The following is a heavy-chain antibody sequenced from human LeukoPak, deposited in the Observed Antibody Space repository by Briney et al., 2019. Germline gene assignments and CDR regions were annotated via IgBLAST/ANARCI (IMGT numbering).Heavy chain of an antibody. CDR2: IKQDGSEK. J-gene: IGHJ5*02. D-gene: IGHD1-26*01. V-gene: IGHV3-7*01. CDR3: ARDIGGSYIIGTNWFDP. CDR1: GFTFSSYW. Sequence: GGSLRLSCAASGFTFSSYWMSWVRQAPGKGLEWVANIKQDGSEKYYVDSVKGRFTISRDNAKNPLYLQMNSLRAEDTAVYYCARDIGGSYIIGTNWFDPWGQGTLVTVSS.